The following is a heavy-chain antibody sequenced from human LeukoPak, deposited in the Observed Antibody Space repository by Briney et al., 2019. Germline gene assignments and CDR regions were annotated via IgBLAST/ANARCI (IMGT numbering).Heavy chain of an antibody. D-gene: IGHD3/OR15-3a*01. CDR1: GFPFSSYR. CDR3: AKHLNLDYDY. Sequence: PGGALRISRPTPGFPFSSYRVDWVPQAPGKGREWVSIISGSGDNKYHADSVKGRFTISRDNSKNTLYLQMNSLRAEDTAVYYCAKHLNLDYDYWGQGTLVTVSS. J-gene: IGHJ4*02. V-gene: IGHV3-23*01. CDR2: ISGSGDNK.